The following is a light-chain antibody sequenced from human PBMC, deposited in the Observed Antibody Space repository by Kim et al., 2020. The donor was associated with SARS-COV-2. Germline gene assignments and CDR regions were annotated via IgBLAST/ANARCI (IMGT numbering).Light chain of an antibody. J-gene: IGLJ3*02. CDR3: NSRDSSGNHVL. CDR2: GDK. CDR1: RLRGYY. V-gene: IGLV3-19*01. Sequence: AWGQTVRSRCQGDRLRGYYASWFRQKSGQAPILVIYGDKNRPSGIPDRFSGSGSGNTASLTITGAQAEDEADYYCNSRDSSGNHVLFGGGTQLTVL.